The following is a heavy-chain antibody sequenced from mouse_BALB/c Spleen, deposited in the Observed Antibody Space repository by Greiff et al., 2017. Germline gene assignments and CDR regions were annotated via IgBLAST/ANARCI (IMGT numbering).Heavy chain of an antibody. V-gene: IGHV1S137*01. CDR1: GYTFTDYA. J-gene: IGHJ2*01. CDR3: AREDTTEYFDY. D-gene: IGHD1-1*01. CDR2: ISTYYGDA. Sequence: VQLQQSGAELVRPGVSVKISCKGSGYTFTDYAMHWVKQSHAKSLEWIGVISTYYGDASYNQKFKGKATMTVDKSSSTAYMELARLTSEDSAIYYCAREDTTEYFDYWGQGTTLTVSS.